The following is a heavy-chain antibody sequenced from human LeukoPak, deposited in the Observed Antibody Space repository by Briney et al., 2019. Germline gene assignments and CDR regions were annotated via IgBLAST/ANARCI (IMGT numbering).Heavy chain of an antibody. Sequence: ASVKVSCKASGYTFTGYYMHWVRQAPGLGLEWMGWINPNSGGTNYAQKFQGRVTMTRDTSISTAYMELSRLRSDDTAVYYCARGDRIQLWLPYYFDYWGQGTLVTVSS. CDR1: GYTFTGYY. J-gene: IGHJ4*02. D-gene: IGHD5-18*01. V-gene: IGHV1-2*02. CDR2: INPNSGGT. CDR3: ARGDRIQLWLPYYFDY.